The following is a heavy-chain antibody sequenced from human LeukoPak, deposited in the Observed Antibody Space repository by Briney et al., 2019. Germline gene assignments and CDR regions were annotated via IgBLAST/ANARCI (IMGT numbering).Heavy chain of an antibody. CDR2: INHSGST. CDR1: GFTFSNHW. D-gene: IGHD3-10*01. V-gene: IGHV4-34*01. Sequence: KPGGSLRLSCAASGFTFSNHWMNWVRQAPGKGLEWIGEINHSGSTSYNPSLKSRVTISVDTSKNQFSLKLSSVTAADTAVYYCARGHVLLWFREFLGLDYWGQGTLVTVSS. J-gene: IGHJ4*02. CDR3: ARGHVLLWFREFLGLDY.